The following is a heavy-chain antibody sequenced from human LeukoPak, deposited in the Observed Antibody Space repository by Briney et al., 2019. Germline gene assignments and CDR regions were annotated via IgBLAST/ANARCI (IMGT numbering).Heavy chain of an antibody. CDR3: AREGPRLGYFDY. CDR2: ISSSSSYI. J-gene: IGHJ4*02. CDR1: GFTFSSYS. D-gene: IGHD3-16*01. Sequence: GGSLRLSCAASGFTFSSYSMNWVRQAPGKGLEWVSSISSSSSYIYYADSVKGRFTISRDNAKNSLYLQMNSLRAEDTAVYYCAREGPRLGYFDYWGQGTPVTVSS. V-gene: IGHV3-21*01.